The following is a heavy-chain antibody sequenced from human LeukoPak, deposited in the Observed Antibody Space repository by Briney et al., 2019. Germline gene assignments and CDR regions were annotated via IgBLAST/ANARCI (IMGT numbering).Heavy chain of an antibody. CDR3: AKEGNVVVPAFDY. J-gene: IGHJ4*02. CDR2: ISYDGSNK. CDR1: GFTFSRYG. V-gene: IGHV3-30*18. D-gene: IGHD2-2*01. Sequence: GGSLRLSCAASGFTFSRYGMHWVRQAQGKEMEWVAVISYDGSNKYYADSVKGRFTISRDNSKNTLYLQMNSLRAEDTAVYYCAKEGNVVVPAFDYWGQGTLVTVSS.